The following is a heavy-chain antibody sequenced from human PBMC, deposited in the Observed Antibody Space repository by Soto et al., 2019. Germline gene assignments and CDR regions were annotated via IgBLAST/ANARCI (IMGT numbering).Heavy chain of an antibody. J-gene: IGHJ4*02. Sequence: PSETLSLTCTVSGGSISSSSYYWGWIRQPPGKGLEWIGSIYYSGSTYYNPSLKSRVTISVDTSKNQFSLKLSSVTAADTAVYYCARQQDYYGSGSKWGQGTLVTVSS. CDR3: ARQQDYYGSGSK. CDR2: IYYSGST. D-gene: IGHD3-10*01. CDR1: GGSISSSSYY. V-gene: IGHV4-39*01.